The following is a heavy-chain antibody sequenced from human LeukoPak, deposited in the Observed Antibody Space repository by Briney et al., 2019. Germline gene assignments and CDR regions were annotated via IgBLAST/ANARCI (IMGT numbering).Heavy chain of an antibody. J-gene: IGHJ4*02. Sequence: GGSLRLPCTASGLTFRDHGISWVRQAPGKGLEWVGFIRSNAYGGTPEYAASVEGRFTISRDDSQSIAQLQMNSLKTEDTAVYYCTAQGWYNWNDASDYWGQGTLVTVSS. CDR3: TAQGWYNWNDASDY. D-gene: IGHD1-1*01. CDR2: IRSNAYGGTP. CDR1: GLTFRDHG. V-gene: IGHV3-49*04.